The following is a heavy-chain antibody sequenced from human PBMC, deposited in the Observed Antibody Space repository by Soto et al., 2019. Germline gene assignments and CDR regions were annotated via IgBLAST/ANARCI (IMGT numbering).Heavy chain of an antibody. Sequence: NPSETLSLTCAVYGGSFSAHYWSWIRQPPGQGLEWIGEINHGGSTIYNPSLESRVTISVEASKNQFSLKLDSVTAADTAVYYCARVGFGVVTSPYNWFDPWGQGTLVTVSS. D-gene: IGHD3-3*01. V-gene: IGHV4-34*01. CDR2: INHGGST. CDR1: GGSFSAHY. CDR3: ARVGFGVVTSPYNWFDP. J-gene: IGHJ5*02.